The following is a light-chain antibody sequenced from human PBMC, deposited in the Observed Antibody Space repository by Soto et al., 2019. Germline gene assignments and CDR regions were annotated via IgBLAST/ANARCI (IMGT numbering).Light chain of an antibody. CDR3: QQANSFPLT. J-gene: IGKJ4*01. V-gene: IGKV3D-7*01. CDR2: GAS. Sequence: DIVLTQSPGTLSLSPGERAALSCRASRSVSSSYLAWYQQKPGQAPRLLIYGASTRATDIPARFSGSGSGTDFTLTISSLQPEDFAIYYCQQANSFPLTFGGGTKVDIK. CDR1: RSVSSSY.